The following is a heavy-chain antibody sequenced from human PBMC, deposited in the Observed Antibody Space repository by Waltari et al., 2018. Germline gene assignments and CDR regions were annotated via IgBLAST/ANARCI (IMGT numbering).Heavy chain of an antibody. CDR1: GFTFNSYA. V-gene: IGHV3-23*01. CDR2: MSGSGGGT. D-gene: IGHD3-10*01. J-gene: IGHJ3*02. Sequence: EVQLLESGGGLVQPGGSQRLSCAASGFTFNSYAMSWVRQAPGKGLEWVSAMSGSGGGTNYAEFVKGRFTISRDNSKNTVYLQMNSLRAEDTAVYYCAKSRGDSVIYRHDAFDIWGQGTMVTVSS. CDR3: AKSRGDSVIYRHDAFDI.